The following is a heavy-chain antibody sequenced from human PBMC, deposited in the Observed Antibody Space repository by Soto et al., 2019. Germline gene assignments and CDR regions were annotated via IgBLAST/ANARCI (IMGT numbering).Heavy chain of an antibody. CDR2: IYSGGST. J-gene: IGHJ6*02. D-gene: IGHD3-3*01. V-gene: IGHV3-53*01. CDR3: ARDRYFWSGYIYYGMDV. Sequence: PGGSLRLSCAASGFTVSSNYMSWVRQAPGKWLEGGSVIYSGGSTYYADSVKGRFTISRDNSKNTLYLQMNSLRAEDTAVYYCARDRYFWSGYIYYGMDVWGQGTTVTVSS. CDR1: GFTVSSNY.